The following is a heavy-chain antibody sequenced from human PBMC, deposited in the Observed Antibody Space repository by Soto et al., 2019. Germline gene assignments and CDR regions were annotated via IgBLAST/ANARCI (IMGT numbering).Heavy chain of an antibody. D-gene: IGHD2-2*01. J-gene: IGHJ6*02. CDR1: GYSFTSYW. Sequence: GESLKISCKGSGYSFTSYWISWVRQMPGKGLEWMGRIDPSDSYTNYSPSFQGHVTISADKSISTAYLQWSSLKASDTAMYYCARHQDIVVVPAATGPWYGMDVWGQGTTVTSP. V-gene: IGHV5-10-1*01. CDR3: ARHQDIVVVPAATGPWYGMDV. CDR2: IDPSDSYT.